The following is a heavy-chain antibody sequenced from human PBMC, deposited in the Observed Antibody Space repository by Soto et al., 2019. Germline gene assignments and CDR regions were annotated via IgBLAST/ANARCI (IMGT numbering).Heavy chain of an antibody. Sequence: HPGGSLRLSCVASGFTFSSYGMHWVRQAPGKXLEWVAVMSYDGSHEYYADSVKGRFTISRDNSKTILYLQMNSLRLEDTAVYYCAKGSVLRVVEAPLAILGGVDVWGQGAMVTVSS. CDR1: GFTFSSYG. V-gene: IGHV3-33*06. CDR3: AKGSVLRVVEAPLAILGGVDV. CDR2: MSYDGSHE. J-gene: IGHJ6*02. D-gene: IGHD2-8*01.